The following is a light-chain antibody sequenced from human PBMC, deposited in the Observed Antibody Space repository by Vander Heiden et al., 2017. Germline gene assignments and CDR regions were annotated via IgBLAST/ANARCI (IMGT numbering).Light chain of an antibody. Sequence: EIVLTQSPATLSLSPGERATLSCRASQSVSSTYLAWYQQKPGQAPRLLIYDASSRATGIPDRFSGSGSGTDFTLTISRLEPEDFAVYYCQQYGSSPGTFGQGTKVEIK. CDR3: QQYGSSPGT. CDR2: DAS. CDR1: QSVSSTY. J-gene: IGKJ1*01. V-gene: IGKV3-20*01.